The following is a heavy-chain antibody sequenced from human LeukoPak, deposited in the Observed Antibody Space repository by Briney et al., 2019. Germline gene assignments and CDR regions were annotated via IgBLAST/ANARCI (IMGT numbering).Heavy chain of an antibody. CDR3: TTDPGRYNWNDPPGY. CDR2: IKSKTDGGTT. V-gene: IGHV3-15*01. CDR1: GFTFSNAW. Sequence: GGSLRLSCAASGFTFSNAWMSWVRQGPGKGLEWVGRIKSKTDGGTTDYAAPVKGRFTISRDDSKNTLYLQMNSLKTEDTAVYYCTTDPGRYNWNDPPGYWGQGTLVTVSS. D-gene: IGHD1-1*01. J-gene: IGHJ4*02.